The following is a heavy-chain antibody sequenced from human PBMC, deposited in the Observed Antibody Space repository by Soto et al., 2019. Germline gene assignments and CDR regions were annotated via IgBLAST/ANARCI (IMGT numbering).Heavy chain of an antibody. J-gene: IGHJ4*02. CDR1: GFTFSSYG. V-gene: IGHV3-33*01. Sequence: QVQLVESGGGVVQPGRSLRLSCAASGFTFSSYGMHWVRQAPGKGLEWVAVIWYDGSNKYYADSVKGRFTISRDNSKNTLYLQMNSLRAEDTAVYYCAGRARGSGSYYPYYWGQGTLVTVSS. CDR2: IWYDGSNK. CDR3: AGRARGSGSYYPYY. D-gene: IGHD3-10*01.